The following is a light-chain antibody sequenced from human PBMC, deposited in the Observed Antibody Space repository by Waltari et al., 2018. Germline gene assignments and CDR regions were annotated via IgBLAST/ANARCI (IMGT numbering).Light chain of an antibody. Sequence: IQMTQFPSSLSASIGDRLTITCRASQGSRNDAGWYQQRPGKGPKRLIYAAFNLQNGVPSRFSGGGSGTEFTLTSRSLQPEDFAAYDCLQHNSYPLTFGGGTKVEIK. CDR3: LQHNSYPLT. CDR1: QGSRND. J-gene: IGKJ4*01. V-gene: IGKV1-17*01. CDR2: AAF.